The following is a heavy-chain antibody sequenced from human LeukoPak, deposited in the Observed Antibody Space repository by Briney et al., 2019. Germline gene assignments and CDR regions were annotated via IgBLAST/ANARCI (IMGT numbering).Heavy chain of an antibody. CDR2: IYYSGST. CDR1: GGSISSYY. Sequence: SETLSLTCTVSGGSISSYYWSWIRQPPGKGLEWIGYIYYSGSTNYNPSLKSRVTISVGTSKNQFSLKLSSVTAADTAVYYCAGYGDLYYYYGMDVWGQGTTVTVSS. J-gene: IGHJ6*02. D-gene: IGHD4-17*01. CDR3: AGYGDLYYYYGMDV. V-gene: IGHV4-59*01.